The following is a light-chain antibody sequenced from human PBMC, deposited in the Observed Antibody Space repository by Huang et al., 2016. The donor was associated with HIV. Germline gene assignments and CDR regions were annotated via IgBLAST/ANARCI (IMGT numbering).Light chain of an antibody. CDR2: ATS. J-gene: IGKJ1*01. V-gene: IGKV1-NL1*01. CDR1: QGIGNS. Sequence: DIQMTQSPSSLSASVGDRVTITCRASQGIGNSLAWYQQKPEKAPRLLLYATSTLESGVPSRFSGSGSGTHYTLTNNTLQPEDIASYYCQQYHSLPWTFGQGTKVEIK. CDR3: QQYHSLPWT.